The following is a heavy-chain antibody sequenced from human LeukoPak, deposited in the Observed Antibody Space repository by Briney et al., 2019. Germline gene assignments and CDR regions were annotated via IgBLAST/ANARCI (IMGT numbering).Heavy chain of an antibody. D-gene: IGHD5-18*01. CDR1: GGTFSRYV. CDR2: IIPIFGIA. CDR3: GSGEYGYGYFDY. Sequence: GSSVKVSCKACGGTFSRYVISWVRQAPGQGLEWMGRIIPIFGIANYAQKFQGRVTIIADKSTSTAYMELSSLRSEDTAVYYCGSGEYGYGYFDYWGQGTLVTVSS. J-gene: IGHJ4*02. V-gene: IGHV1-69*04.